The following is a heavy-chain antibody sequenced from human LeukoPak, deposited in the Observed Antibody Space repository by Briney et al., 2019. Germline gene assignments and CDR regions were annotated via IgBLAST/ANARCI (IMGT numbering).Heavy chain of an antibody. CDR3: ARGSNFDWLLSSSTYSFDS. CDR1: GFTFSIYS. J-gene: IGHJ4*02. D-gene: IGHD3-9*01. V-gene: IGHV3-21*01. Sequence: GGSLRLSCAASGFTFSIYSMNWVRQAPGKGLEWVSSISNSSSYIYYADSVKGRFTISRDNAKNSLYLQMNSLRAEDTAVYYCARGSNFDWLLSSSTYSFDSWGRGTLVTVSS. CDR2: ISNSSSYI.